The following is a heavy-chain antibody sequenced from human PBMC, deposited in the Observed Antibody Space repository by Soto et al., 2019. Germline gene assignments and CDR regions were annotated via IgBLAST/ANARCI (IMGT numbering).Heavy chain of an antibody. CDR2: IKEDGSEK. Sequence: LXLSCAASGFTFSTFWMDWVRQAPGKGLECVAKIKEDGSEKYYADSVKGRFIISRDNARNSVYLQMNSLRAEDTAVYYCARVRPGNYRDYWGQDTLVTVSS. V-gene: IGHV3-7*03. CDR3: ARVRPGNYRDY. D-gene: IGHD3-10*01. CDR1: GFTFSTFW. J-gene: IGHJ4*02.